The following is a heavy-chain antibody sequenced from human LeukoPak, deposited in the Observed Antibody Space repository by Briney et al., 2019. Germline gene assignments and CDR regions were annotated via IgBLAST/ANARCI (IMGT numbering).Heavy chain of an antibody. Sequence: PATLSLTCSVSGESITTRHYYWGWIRQPPGKGLEWIGSIYYGEATSYNPSLMSRGTITIDTSSNHFSLRLTSVTAADTAVYYCAKGGDSYKVGNYWGQGTLVTVSS. CDR1: GESITTRHYY. D-gene: IGHD5-24*01. J-gene: IGHJ4*02. V-gene: IGHV4-39*07. CDR3: AKGGDSYKVGNY. CDR2: IYYGEAT.